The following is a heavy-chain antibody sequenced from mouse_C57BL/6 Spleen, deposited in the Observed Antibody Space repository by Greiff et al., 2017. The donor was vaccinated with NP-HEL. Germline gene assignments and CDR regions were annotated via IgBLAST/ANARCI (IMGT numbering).Heavy chain of an antibody. CDR1: GYTFTRYW. CDR3: AREGGYGSRGFDY. J-gene: IGHJ2*01. CDR2: IHPNSGST. D-gene: IGHD1-1*01. V-gene: IGHV1-64*01. Sequence: VQLQESGAELVKPGASVKLSCKASGYTFTRYWMHWVKQRPGQGLEWIGMIHPNSGSTNYNEKFKSKATLTVDKSSSTAYMQRSSLTSEDSAVYYCAREGGYGSRGFDYWGQGTTLTVSS.